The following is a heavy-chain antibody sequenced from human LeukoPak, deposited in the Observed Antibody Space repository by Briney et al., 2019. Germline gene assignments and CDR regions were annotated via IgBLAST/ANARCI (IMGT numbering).Heavy chain of an antibody. D-gene: IGHD3-3*01. J-gene: IGHJ1*01. CDR3: ARGPFWSGFEYFQH. V-gene: IGHV4-30-4*08. Sequence: PSQTLSLTCTVSGGSISSGGYYWSWIRPPPGKGLEWIGYIYYSGSTYYNPSLKSRVTISVDTSKNQFSLKLSSVTAADTAVYYCARGPFWSGFEYFQHWGQGTLVTVSS. CDR1: GGSISSGGYY. CDR2: IYYSGST.